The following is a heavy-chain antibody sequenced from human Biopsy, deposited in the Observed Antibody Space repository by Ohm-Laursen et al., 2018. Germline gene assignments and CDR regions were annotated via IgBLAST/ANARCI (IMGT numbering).Heavy chain of an antibody. CDR2: NISILGTG. J-gene: IGHJ1*01. V-gene: IGHV1-69*06. CDR3: ATKLTGYFHH. D-gene: IGHD3-9*01. CDR1: GGTLSNYA. Sequence: GSSVKVSCKTSGGTLSNYAINWVRQAPGQGLEWLGGNISILGTGNYAQKFQDRVTVAADTSTSTATMELRSLRSDDTAVYYCATKLTGYFHHWGQGTLVIVSS.